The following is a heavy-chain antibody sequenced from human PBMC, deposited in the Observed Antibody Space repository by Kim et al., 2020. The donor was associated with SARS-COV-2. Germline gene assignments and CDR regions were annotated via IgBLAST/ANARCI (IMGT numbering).Heavy chain of an antibody. CDR2: ISASGGNT. V-gene: IGHV3-23*01. CDR3: AKRGGMKVGANYWYFDL. J-gene: IGHJ2*01. CDR1: EFTFSSYA. D-gene: IGHD1-26*01. Sequence: GGSLRLSCAASEFTFSSYAMSWVRQAPGKGLEWVSAISASGGNTYYADSVKGRFTISRDNSKSTVYLQMNSLRAEDTAVYYCAKRGGMKVGANYWYFDLWGRGTVVTVSS.